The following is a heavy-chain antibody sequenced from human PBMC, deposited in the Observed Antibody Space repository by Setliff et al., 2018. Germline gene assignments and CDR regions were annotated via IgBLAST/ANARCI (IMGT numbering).Heavy chain of an antibody. CDR3: TAGPRDSRNYMTWLDS. D-gene: IGHD3-3*01. Sequence: GGSLRLSCAASGITFKNAWMTWVRQAPGKGLEWVGRIKSKGEDETTNFAASVKGRFSLSRDDSRNMIYLQMSSLKIEDTAFYYCTAGPRDSRNYMTWLDSWGPGTLVTVSS. CDR1: GITFKNAW. CDR2: IKSKGEDETT. V-gene: IGHV3-15*01. J-gene: IGHJ5*01.